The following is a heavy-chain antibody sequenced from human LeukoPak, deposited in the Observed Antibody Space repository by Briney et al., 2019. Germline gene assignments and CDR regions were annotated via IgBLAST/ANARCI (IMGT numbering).Heavy chain of an antibody. CDR1: GFTFDDYG. V-gene: IGHV3-9*01. CDR2: ISWNSVSI. D-gene: IGHD1-1*01. J-gene: IGHJ3*02. Sequence: GGSLRLSCAASGFTFDDYGMHWVRQAPGKGLEWVSGISWNSVSIDYADSVKGRFTISRDNAKNSLYLQMNSLRAEDTAVYYCARVHLPGTTREAFDIWGQGTMVTVSS. CDR3: ARVHLPGTTREAFDI.